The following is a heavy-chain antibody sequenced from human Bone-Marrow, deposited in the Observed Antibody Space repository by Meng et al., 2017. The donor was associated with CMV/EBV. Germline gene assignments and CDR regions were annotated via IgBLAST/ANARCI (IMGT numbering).Heavy chain of an antibody. CDR3: ARVRHGVVLPENYYFYGMDV. D-gene: IGHD3-3*01. Sequence: GESLKISCAASGFTFSSYEMNWVRQAPGKGLEWVANIKQDGSEKYSVDSVKGRFTISRDNAKNSLYLQMNSLRAEDTAVYCCARVRHGVVLPENYYFYGMDVWGQGTTVTVSS. V-gene: IGHV3-7*01. CDR1: GFTFSSYE. J-gene: IGHJ6*02. CDR2: IKQDGSEK.